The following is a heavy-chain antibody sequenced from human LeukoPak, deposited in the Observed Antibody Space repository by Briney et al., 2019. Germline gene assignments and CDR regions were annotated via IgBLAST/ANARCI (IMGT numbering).Heavy chain of an antibody. J-gene: IGHJ4*02. V-gene: IGHV4-59*01. D-gene: IGHD6-13*01. CDR3: ARGSSSWYAGY. Sequence: PSETLSLTCTVSGGSLSSYYWSWIRQPPGKGLEWVGFIFYTGSTNYNPSLRSRVTMSVDTSENQFSLKLSSVTAADTAVYYCARGSSSWYAGYWGQGTLVTVSS. CDR1: GGSLSSYY. CDR2: IFYTGST.